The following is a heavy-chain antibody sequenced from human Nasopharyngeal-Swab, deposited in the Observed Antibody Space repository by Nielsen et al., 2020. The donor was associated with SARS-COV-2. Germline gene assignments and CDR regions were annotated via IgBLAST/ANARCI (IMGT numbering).Heavy chain of an antibody. V-gene: IGHV3-15*01. Sequence: GESLKISCAASGFTFSNAWMSWVRQAPGTGLEWVGRIRSKTAGGTTDYAAPVKGRFTISRDDSKNTLYLQMNSLKTEDTAVYYCTTGTGSSGGYYGMDVWGQGTTVTVSS. CDR3: TTGTGSSGGYYGMDV. J-gene: IGHJ6*02. CDR2: IRSKTAGGTT. D-gene: IGHD6-6*01. CDR1: GFTFSNAW.